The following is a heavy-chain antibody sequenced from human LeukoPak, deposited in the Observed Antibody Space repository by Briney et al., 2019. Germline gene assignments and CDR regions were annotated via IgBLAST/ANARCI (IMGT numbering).Heavy chain of an antibody. V-gene: IGHV4-34*01. CDR2: INRRGST. J-gene: IGHJ4*02. Sequence: TSETLSLTCAVLGESFIGYYWSWIRQPPGKGLEWIGEINRRGSTNYNPSLKSRVTISIDTSKNQFSLKLSSVTAADTAVYYCASVLASAPGLVDYWGQGTLVTVSS. CDR3: ASVLASAPGLVDY. D-gene: IGHD6-6*01. CDR1: GESFIGYY.